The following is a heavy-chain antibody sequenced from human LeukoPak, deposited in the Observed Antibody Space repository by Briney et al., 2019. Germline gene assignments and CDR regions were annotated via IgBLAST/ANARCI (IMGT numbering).Heavy chain of an antibody. Sequence: GGSLRLSCAASGFTFSSYSMNWVRQAPGKGLEWVSSISGSSSYINYADSVKGRFTISRDNSKNMVYLQMNSLRAEDTALYYCVGDPPNSGYAFQVWGHGTVVTVSS. D-gene: IGHD3-22*01. J-gene: IGHJ3*01. CDR3: VGDPPNSGYAFQV. V-gene: IGHV3-21*01. CDR2: ISGSSSYI. CDR1: GFTFSSYS.